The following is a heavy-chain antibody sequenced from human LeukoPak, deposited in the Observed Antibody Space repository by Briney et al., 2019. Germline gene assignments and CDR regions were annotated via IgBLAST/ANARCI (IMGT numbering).Heavy chain of an antibody. V-gene: IGHV4-4*08. CDR2: IYSNGIT. J-gene: IGHJ2*01. D-gene: IGHD3-22*01. CDR1: GGSIFSSY. CDR3: ARRAYFDSSGYSPTSGYFDL. Sequence: SETLSLTCTVSGGSIFSSYWNWIRQSPGKGLEWLGYIYSNGITHYSPSLRGRGSMSTATSRNQFSLRLASVTAADTAIYYCARRAYFDSSGYSPTSGYFDLWGRGTLVTISS.